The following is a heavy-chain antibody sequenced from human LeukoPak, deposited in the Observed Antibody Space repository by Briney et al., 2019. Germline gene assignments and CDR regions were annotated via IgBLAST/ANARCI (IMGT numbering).Heavy chain of an antibody. D-gene: IGHD1-20*01. J-gene: IGHJ4*02. CDR3: ARGEEMGLTWSDY. Sequence: GASVKVSCKASGYTLTNYYIHWVRQAPGQGLEWVGLIDPSGGSTSYAQKFQGRVTMTRDMSTSTVYVDLSSLRSEDTAMYYCARGEEMGLTWSDYWGQGTLVTASS. V-gene: IGHV1-46*01. CDR1: GYTLTNYY. CDR2: IDPSGGST.